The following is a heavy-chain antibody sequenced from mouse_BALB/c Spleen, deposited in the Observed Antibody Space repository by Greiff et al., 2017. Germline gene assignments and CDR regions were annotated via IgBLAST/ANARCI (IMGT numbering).Heavy chain of an antibody. D-gene: IGHD2-4*01. J-gene: IGHJ3*01. CDR1: GYTFTSYV. CDR2: INPYNDGT. V-gene: IGHV1-14*01. CDR3: ARIYYDYDPWFAY. Sequence: VQLKQSGPELVKPGASVKMSCKASGYTFTSYVMHWVKQKPGQGLEWIGYINPYNDGTKYNEKFKGKATLTSDKSSSTAYMELSSLTSEDSAVYYCARIYYDYDPWFAYWGQGTLVTVSA.